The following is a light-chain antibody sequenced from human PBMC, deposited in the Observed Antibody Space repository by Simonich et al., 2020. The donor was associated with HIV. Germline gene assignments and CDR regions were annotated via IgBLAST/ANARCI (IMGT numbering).Light chain of an antibody. J-gene: IGKJ1*01. CDR1: LRVSSN. CDR3: QQYNNWPLTWT. V-gene: IGKV3-15*01. CDR2: GAS. Sequence: EIVMTQSPATLSVSPGDRPTLSSSASLRVSSNFAWYQQKPGQAPRRLIYGASTRATGIPARCSGSGSGTEFTLTISSLQSEDFAIYYCQQYNNWPLTWTFGQGTKVEIK.